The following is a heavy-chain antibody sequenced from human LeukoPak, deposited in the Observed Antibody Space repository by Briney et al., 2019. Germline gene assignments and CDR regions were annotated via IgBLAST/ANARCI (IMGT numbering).Heavy chain of an antibody. CDR3: ATNSGSYYGADY. Sequence: SVKVSCRASGGTFSSYAISWVRQAPGQGLEWMGRIIPILGIANYAQKFQGRVTITADKSTSTAYMELSSLRSEDTAVYYCATNSGSYYGADYWGQGTLVTVSS. CDR1: GGTFSSYA. CDR2: IIPILGIA. D-gene: IGHD1-26*01. V-gene: IGHV1-69*04. J-gene: IGHJ4*02.